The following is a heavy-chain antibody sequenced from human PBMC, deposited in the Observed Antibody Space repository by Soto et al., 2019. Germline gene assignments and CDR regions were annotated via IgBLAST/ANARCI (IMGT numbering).Heavy chain of an antibody. J-gene: IGHJ4*02. Sequence: GGSLRLSCAASGLTFSSYEMNWVRQAPGKGLEWVSYISSSGTTIYYADSVKGRFTISRDNAENSLYLQMNSLRAEDTAVYYCAREGRNDVMGCFDYWGQGTLVTVSS. CDR2: ISSSGTTI. V-gene: IGHV3-48*03. D-gene: IGHD1-1*01. CDR1: GLTFSSYE. CDR3: AREGRNDVMGCFDY.